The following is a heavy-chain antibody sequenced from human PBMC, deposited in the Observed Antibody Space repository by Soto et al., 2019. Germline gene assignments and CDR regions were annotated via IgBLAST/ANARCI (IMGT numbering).Heavy chain of an antibody. CDR1: GGTFSSYA. CDR2: IIPIFGTA. J-gene: IGHJ5*02. V-gene: IGHV1-69*12. D-gene: IGHD1-26*01. CDR3: AREGGSGSYWGWFDP. Sequence: QVQLVQSGAEVKKPGSSVKVSCKASGGTFSSYAISWVRQAPGQGLEWMGGIIPIFGTANYAQKFQGRVTITADEPXXTADREPSSLRSEDTAVDYCAREGGSGSYWGWFDPWGQGTLVTVSS.